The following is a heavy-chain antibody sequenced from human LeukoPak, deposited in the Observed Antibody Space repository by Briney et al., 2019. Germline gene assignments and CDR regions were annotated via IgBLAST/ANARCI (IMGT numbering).Heavy chain of an antibody. D-gene: IGHD6-19*01. CDR3: AKASSSPGYTSGWSNFDY. J-gene: IGHJ4*02. V-gene: IGHV3-23*01. Sequence: GGPLRLSCAASGFTFNNYAMNWVRQAPGKGLEWVSSISGGGETTYYADSAKGRFTISRDNSQNTLYLQMNSLRAEDTAVYYCAKASSSPGYTSGWSNFDYWGQGTLVTVSS. CDR1: GFTFNNYA. CDR2: ISGGGETT.